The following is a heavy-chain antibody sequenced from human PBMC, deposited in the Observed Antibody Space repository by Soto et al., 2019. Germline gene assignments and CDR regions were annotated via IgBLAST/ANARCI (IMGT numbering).Heavy chain of an antibody. CDR2: IIPIFGTA. CDR3: ARDLDYYDSSGYPRGPHWFDP. CDR1: GGTFSSYA. D-gene: IGHD3-22*01. Sequence: ASVKVSCKASGGTFSSYAISWVRQAPGQGLEWMGGIIPIFGTANYAQKFQGRVTITADKSTSTAYMELSSLRSEDTAVYYCARDLDYYDSSGYPRGPHWFDPWGQGTLVTVSS. J-gene: IGHJ5*02. V-gene: IGHV1-69*06.